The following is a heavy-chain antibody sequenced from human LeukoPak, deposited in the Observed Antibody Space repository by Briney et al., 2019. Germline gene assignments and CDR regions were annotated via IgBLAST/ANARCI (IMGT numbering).Heavy chain of an antibody. Sequence: ASVKVSCKASGCTFTSYYMHWVRQAPGQGLEWMGIINPSGGSTSYAQKFQGRVTMTRDMSTSTVYMELSSLRSEDTAVYYCARAPYYYYYMDVWGKGTTVTVSS. CDR3: ARAPYYYYYMDV. J-gene: IGHJ6*03. CDR2: INPSGGST. V-gene: IGHV1-46*01. CDR1: GCTFTSYY.